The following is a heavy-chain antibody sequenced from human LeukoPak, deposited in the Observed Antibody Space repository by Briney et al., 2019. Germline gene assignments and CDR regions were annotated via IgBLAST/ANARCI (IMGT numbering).Heavy chain of an antibody. CDR3: ASAGSNTQTWWFDY. V-gene: IGHV3-48*02. J-gene: IGHJ4*02. Sequence: GGSLRLSCAASRFTFSPYSMTWVRQAPGKGLEWISYIGYSSIPIYYADSVRGRFTVSRDNAKNSQYLQMNSLRDEDTAVYYCASAGSNTQTWWFDYWGQGVLVTVSS. CDR2: IGYSSIPI. D-gene: IGHD2-15*01. CDR1: RFTFSPYS.